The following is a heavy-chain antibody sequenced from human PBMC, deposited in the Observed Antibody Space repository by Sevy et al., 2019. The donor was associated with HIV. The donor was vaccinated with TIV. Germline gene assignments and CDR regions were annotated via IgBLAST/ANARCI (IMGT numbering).Heavy chain of an antibody. CDR3: ASDPTYYDFWSGYYTCWYDP. CDR1: GFTFSHYY. V-gene: IGHV3-11*01. Sequence: GGSLRLSCAASGFTFSHYYMSWIRQAPGKGLEWVSYISSTGNPIYYTDSVKGRFTISRDNAKNSLYLQMDSLRAEDTAVYYCASDPTYYDFWSGYYTCWYDPWGQGTLVTVSS. J-gene: IGHJ5*02. CDR2: ISSTGNPI. D-gene: IGHD3-3*01.